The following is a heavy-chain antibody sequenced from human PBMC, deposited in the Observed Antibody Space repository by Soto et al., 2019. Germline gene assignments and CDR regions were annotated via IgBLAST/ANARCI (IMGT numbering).Heavy chain of an antibody. Sequence: QVQLVESGGGLVKPGGSLRLSCAASGFTFSDFYMSWIRQAPEKGLEWISYISSGSTNIFYADSVKGRFTVSRDNARNSLYLQVDRLSAEDRAGYYCAGDRNAAGSDYWGQGTLVTGSS. CDR3: AGDRNAAGSDY. CDR1: GFTFSDFY. V-gene: IGHV3-11*01. J-gene: IGHJ4*02. CDR2: ISSGSTNI. D-gene: IGHD1-1*01.